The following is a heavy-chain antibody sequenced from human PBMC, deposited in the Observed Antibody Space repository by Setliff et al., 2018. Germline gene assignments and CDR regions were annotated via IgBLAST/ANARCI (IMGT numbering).Heavy chain of an antibody. V-gene: IGHV1-18*01. J-gene: IGHJ4*02. CDR1: GYTFTNYG. Sequence: ASVKVSCKTSGYTFTNYGITWVRQAPGQGLEWMGWINNYNTNTNYAQKLQGRVAMTTDTSTSTAYMELRSLRSDDSAVYYCARINFYVSSGHYYAPDYWGQGTLGTV. D-gene: IGHD3-22*01. CDR2: INNYNTNT. CDR3: ARINFYVSSGHYYAPDY.